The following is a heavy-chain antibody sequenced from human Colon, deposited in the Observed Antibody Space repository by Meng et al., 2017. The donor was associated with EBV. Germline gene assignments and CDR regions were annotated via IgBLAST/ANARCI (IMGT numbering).Heavy chain of an antibody. D-gene: IGHD4-17*01. CDR2: IYYSGST. Sequence: QVEAQELGPGLVKPSQTLSLTCTVSGGSISSGTHYWSWIRQHPGKGLEYIGYIYYSGSTYYNPSLKSRVIISVDTSKNQFSLRLNSVTAADTAVYYCASLYGDSSVWYLDLWGRGTLVTVSS. CDR1: GGSISSGTHY. V-gene: IGHV4-31*03. CDR3: ASLYGDSSVWYLDL. J-gene: IGHJ2*01.